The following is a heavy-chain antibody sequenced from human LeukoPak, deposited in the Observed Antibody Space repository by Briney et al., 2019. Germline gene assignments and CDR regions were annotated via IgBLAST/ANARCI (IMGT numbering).Heavy chain of an antibody. CDR2: ISSSSTYI. J-gene: IGHJ4*02. D-gene: IGHD4-17*01. V-gene: IGHV3-21*01. CDR1: GFTFSYYN. CDR3: ARAPWTNYGDYVRFDY. Sequence: GGSLRLSCAASGFTFSYYNMNWVRQAPAKGLEWVSSISSSSTYIYHADSVKGRFTISRDNAKNSLYLEMNSLRAEDAAVYYCARAPWTNYGDYVRFDYWGQGTLVTVPS.